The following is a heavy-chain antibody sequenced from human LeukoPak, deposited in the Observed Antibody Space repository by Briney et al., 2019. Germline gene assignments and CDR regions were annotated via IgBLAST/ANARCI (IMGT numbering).Heavy chain of an antibody. D-gene: IGHD3-22*01. V-gene: IGHV1-2*06. J-gene: IGHJ4*02. CDR2: INPNSGDT. CDR3: ARALDSSGYYVVY. Sequence: ASVKVSCKASGYTFTGYSIHWVRQAPGQGLEWMGRINPNSGDTNYAPKFQGEVTMTRDTSISTAFMEVSRLRSDDTAVYYRARALDSSGYYVVYWGQGTLVTVSS. CDR1: GYTFTGYS.